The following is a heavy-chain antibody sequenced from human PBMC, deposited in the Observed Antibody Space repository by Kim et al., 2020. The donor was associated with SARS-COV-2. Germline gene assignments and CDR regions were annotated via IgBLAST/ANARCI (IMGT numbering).Heavy chain of an antibody. V-gene: IGHV3-48*03. Sequence: GGSLRLSCAASGFTFSSYEMNWVRQAPGKGLEWVSYISSSGSTIYYADSVKGRFTISRDNAKNSLYLQMNSLRAEDTAVYYCARDSAHVLRYFDFDAFDIWGQGTMVTVSS. CDR2: ISSSGSTI. D-gene: IGHD3-9*01. CDR3: ARDSAHVLRYFDFDAFDI. CDR1: GFTFSSYE. J-gene: IGHJ3*02.